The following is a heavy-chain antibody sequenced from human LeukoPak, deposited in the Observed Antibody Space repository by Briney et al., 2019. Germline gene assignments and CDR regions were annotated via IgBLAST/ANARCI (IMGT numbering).Heavy chain of an antibody. CDR1: GFTFDDYT. CDR3: ARERGYSYGYFDY. Sequence: GGSLRLSCAASGFTFDDYTMHWVRQAPGKGLEWVSLISWDGGSTYYADSVKGRFTISRDNSKNTLYLQMDSLRAEDTAVYYCARERGYSYGYFDYWGQGTLVTVSS. V-gene: IGHV3-43*01. J-gene: IGHJ4*02. D-gene: IGHD5-18*01. CDR2: ISWDGGST.